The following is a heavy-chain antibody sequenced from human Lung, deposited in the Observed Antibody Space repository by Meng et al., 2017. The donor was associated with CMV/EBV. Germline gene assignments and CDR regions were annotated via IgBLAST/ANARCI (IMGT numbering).Heavy chain of an antibody. V-gene: IGHV4-61*01. CDR1: RGSVTSSSSY. Sequence: GSLRLXCTVSRGSVTSSSSYWTWIRQPPGKGLEWIGYVYYDGSTNYNPSLKSRVTISLDTSKNQFSLDLRSVTAADTAVYYCAGEDEEGGYFDNWGQGTLVTVSS. D-gene: IGHD3-16*01. J-gene: IGHJ4*02. CDR2: VYYDGST. CDR3: AGEDEEGGYFDN.